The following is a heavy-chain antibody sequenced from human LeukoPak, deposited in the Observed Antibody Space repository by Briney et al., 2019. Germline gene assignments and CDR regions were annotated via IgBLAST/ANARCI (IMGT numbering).Heavy chain of an antibody. D-gene: IGHD3-3*01. Sequence: PGGSLRLSCAASGFTFSSYGMHWVRQAPGKGLEWVAFIRYDGSNKYYADSVKGRFTISRDNSKNTLYLQMNSLRAEDTAVYYCAKFPVLRFLEWSDKGAFDIWRQGTMVTVSS. J-gene: IGHJ3*02. CDR2: IRYDGSNK. CDR3: AKFPVLRFLEWSDKGAFDI. CDR1: GFTFSSYG. V-gene: IGHV3-30*02.